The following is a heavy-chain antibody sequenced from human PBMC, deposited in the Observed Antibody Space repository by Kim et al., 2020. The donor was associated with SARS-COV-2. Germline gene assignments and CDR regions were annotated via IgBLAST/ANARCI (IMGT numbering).Heavy chain of an antibody. CDR2: ISSGSSAI. V-gene: IGHV3-48*02. CDR1: GFTFSSYN. CDR3: ARDLAMATTYWYFDL. D-gene: IGHD5-12*01. Sequence: GGSLRLSCAASGFTFSSYNMNWVRQAPGKGLEWVSYISSGSSAIYYADSVKGRFTISRDYAKNSLYLQMNSLRDEDTAVYYCARDLAMATTYWYFDLWGRGTLVTVSS. J-gene: IGHJ2*01.